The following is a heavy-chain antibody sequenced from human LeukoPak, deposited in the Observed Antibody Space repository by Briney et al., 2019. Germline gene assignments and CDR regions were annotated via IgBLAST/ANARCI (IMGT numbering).Heavy chain of an antibody. CDR2: INHSGST. V-gene: IGHV4-30-2*01. CDR1: GGSISSGGYS. CDR3: ARCIAVADSFDY. Sequence: PSETLSLTCAVSGGSISSGGYSWSWIRQPPGKGLEWIGEINHSGSTNYNPSLKSRVTTSVDTSKNQFSLKLSSVTAADTAVYYCARCIAVADSFDYWGQGTLVTVSS. J-gene: IGHJ4*02. D-gene: IGHD6-19*01.